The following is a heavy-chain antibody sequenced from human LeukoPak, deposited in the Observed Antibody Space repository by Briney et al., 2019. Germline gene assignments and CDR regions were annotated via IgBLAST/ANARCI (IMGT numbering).Heavy chain of an antibody. Sequence: PGGSLRLSCAASGFTFSSYGMHWVRQAPGKGLERVAVIWYDGSNKYYADSVKGRFTISRDNSKNTLYLQMNSLRAEDTAVYYCAKTESDGYGVDDAFDIWGQGTMVTVSS. D-gene: IGHD4-17*01. CDR2: IWYDGSNK. CDR3: AKTESDGYGVDDAFDI. V-gene: IGHV3-33*06. CDR1: GFTFSSYG. J-gene: IGHJ3*02.